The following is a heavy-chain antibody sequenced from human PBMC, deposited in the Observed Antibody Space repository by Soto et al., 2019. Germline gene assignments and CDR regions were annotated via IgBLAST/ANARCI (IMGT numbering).Heavy chain of an antibody. CDR1: GYTFTSFG. V-gene: IGHV1-18*01. CDR2: ISAYNGNT. Sequence: VLLVQSGGEVKKPGASVKVSCKATGYTFTSFGISRVRQAPGQGLEWMGWISAYNGNTNYAQKLQGRVTMTTDTSTSTAYMELRSLTSDDTAVYYCARDRSMYYGMDVWGQGTTVTVSS. CDR3: ARDRSMYYGMDV. D-gene: IGHD2-8*01. J-gene: IGHJ6*02.